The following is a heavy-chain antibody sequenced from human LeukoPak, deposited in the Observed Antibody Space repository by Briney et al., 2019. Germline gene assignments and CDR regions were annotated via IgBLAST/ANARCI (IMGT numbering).Heavy chain of an antibody. V-gene: IGHV3-30-3*01. D-gene: IGHD3/OR15-3a*01. Sequence: PGRSLRLSCAASGFTFSSYAMHWVRQAPGKGLEWVAVISYDGSNKYYADSVKGRFTISRDNSKNTLYLQMNSLRAEDTAVYYCARGWTLFDIWGQGTMVTVSS. CDR1: GFTFSSYA. CDR2: ISYDGSNK. J-gene: IGHJ3*02. CDR3: ARGWTLFDI.